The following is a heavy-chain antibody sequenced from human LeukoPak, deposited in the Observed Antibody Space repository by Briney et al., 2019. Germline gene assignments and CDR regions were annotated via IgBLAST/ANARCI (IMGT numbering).Heavy chain of an antibody. CDR1: GFTFSSYA. CDR3: ARGEELWPDY. CDR2: IWYDGSNR. V-gene: IGHV3-33*01. D-gene: IGHD5-18*01. J-gene: IGHJ4*02. Sequence: PGRPLRLSCAASGFTFSSYAMHWVRQAPGKGLEWVAVIWYDGSNRYYADSVTGRFTISRDNSKNTLYLQMNSLRVEDTAVYYCARGEELWPDYWGQGTLVTVSS.